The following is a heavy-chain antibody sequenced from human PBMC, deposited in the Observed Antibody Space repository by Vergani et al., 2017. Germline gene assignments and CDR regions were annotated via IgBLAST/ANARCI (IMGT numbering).Heavy chain of an antibody. J-gene: IGHJ4*02. CDR2: INPTSGGK. CDR3: ARGPSSGYYRGGTYYFDC. V-gene: IGHV1-2*04. Sequence: QVQLVQSGAEVKTPGASVKVFCKDSGYTFTGYYMHWVRQAPGQGLEWMGWINPTSGGKNYAQKFQGWVTMTRDTSISTAYMGLSRLRSDDRAVYYCARGPSSGYYRGGTYYFDCWGQGTLVTVSS. CDR1: GYTFTGYY. D-gene: IGHD3-22*01.